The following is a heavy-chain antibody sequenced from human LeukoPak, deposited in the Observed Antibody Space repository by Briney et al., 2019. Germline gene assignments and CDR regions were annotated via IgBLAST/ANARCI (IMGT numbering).Heavy chain of an antibody. V-gene: IGHV3-23*01. CDR3: ARDTSIRGYSYGYGVDV. CDR2: ISGSGGST. D-gene: IGHD5-18*01. CDR1: GFTFSCYA. Sequence: GGSLRLSCAASGFTFSCYAINWVRQAPGKGLEWVSLISGSGGSTYYADSVKGRFTISRDNSNNTLYLQMNSLRAEDTAVYYCARDTSIRGYSYGYGVDVWGQGTTVTVSS. J-gene: IGHJ6*02.